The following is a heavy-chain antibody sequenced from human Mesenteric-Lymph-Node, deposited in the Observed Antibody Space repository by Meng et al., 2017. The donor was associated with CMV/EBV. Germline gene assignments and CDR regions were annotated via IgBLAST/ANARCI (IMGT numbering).Heavy chain of an antibody. V-gene: IGHV5-51*01. CDR2: IYPGDSNT. Sequence: GGSLRLSCQGSGYIFANYWIGWVRQMPGKGLEWMGIIYPGDSNTRYSPSFQGHVTISADKSISTAYLQWNSLKASDTAMYYCVRGNDFWSGYYLFWGQGTLVTVSS. CDR1: GYIFANYW. J-gene: IGHJ4*02. CDR3: VRGNDFWSGYYLF. D-gene: IGHD3-3*01.